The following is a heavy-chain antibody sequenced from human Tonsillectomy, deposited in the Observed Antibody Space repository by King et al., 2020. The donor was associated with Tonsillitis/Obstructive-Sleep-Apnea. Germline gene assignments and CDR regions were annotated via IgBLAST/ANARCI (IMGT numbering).Heavy chain of an antibody. D-gene: IGHD1-26*01. CDR2: ISDSGVST. V-gene: IGHV3-23*04. Sequence: VQLVESGGGLVQPGGPLRLSCAASGFTFSSHAMSWVRQAPGRGLEWVSAISDSGVSTTYADSVKGRFTTSRDNSKNTLYLQMNSRRGEDTAVYFCAKRIVGATTQFDFWGQGTLVTVSS. J-gene: IGHJ4*02. CDR3: AKRIVGATTQFDF. CDR1: GFTFSSHA.